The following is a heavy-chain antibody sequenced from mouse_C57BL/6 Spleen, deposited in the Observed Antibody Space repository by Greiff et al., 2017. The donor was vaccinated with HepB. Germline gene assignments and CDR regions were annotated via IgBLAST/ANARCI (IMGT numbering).Heavy chain of an antibody. CDR3: ARILRDWYFDV. Sequence: EVQLQESGPGLVKPSQSLSLTCSVTGYSITSGYDWNWIRQFPGNKLEWMGYISYDGSNNYNPSLKNRISITRDTSKNQFFLKLNSVTTEDTATYYCARILRDWYFDVWGTGTTVTVSS. J-gene: IGHJ1*03. CDR2: ISYDGSN. D-gene: IGHD1-1*01. CDR1: GYSITSGYD. V-gene: IGHV3-6*01.